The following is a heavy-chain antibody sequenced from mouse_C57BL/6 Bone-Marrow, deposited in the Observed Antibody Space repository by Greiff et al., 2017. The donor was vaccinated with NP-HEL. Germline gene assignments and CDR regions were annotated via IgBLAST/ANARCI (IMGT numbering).Heavy chain of an antibody. CDR3: TTFYYGNYEWYFDV. J-gene: IGHJ1*03. Sequence: VQLQQSGAELVRPGASVKLSCTASGFNIKDDYMHWVKQRPEQGLEWIGWIDPEHGDTEYASKFQGKATITADTSSNTSYLQLSSLTSEDTAVYDCTTFYYGNYEWYFDVWGTGTTVTVSS. CDR1: GFNIKDDY. D-gene: IGHD2-1*01. CDR2: IDPEHGDT. V-gene: IGHV14-4*01.